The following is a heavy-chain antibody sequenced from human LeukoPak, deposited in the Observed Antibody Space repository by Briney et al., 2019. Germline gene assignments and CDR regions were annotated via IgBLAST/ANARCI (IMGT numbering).Heavy chain of an antibody. Sequence: SETLSLTCAVYGGSFSGYYWSWIRQPPGKGLEWIGSIYHSGSTYYNPSLKSRVTISVDTSKNQFSLKLSSVTAADTAVYYCAREVVQDYYYMDVWGKGTTVTVSS. CDR3: AREVVQDYYYMDV. CDR1: GGSFSGYY. CDR2: IYHSGST. D-gene: IGHD1-1*01. V-gene: IGHV4-34*11. J-gene: IGHJ6*03.